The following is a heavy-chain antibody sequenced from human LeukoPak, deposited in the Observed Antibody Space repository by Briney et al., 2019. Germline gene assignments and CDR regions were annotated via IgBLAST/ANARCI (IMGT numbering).Heavy chain of an antibody. Sequence: GSLRLSCAASGFTFSSYSMSWVRQAPGKGLEWVSYISSSSSTIYYADSVKGRFTISRDNAKNSLYLQMNSLRAEDTAVYYCAREVEYYDSSGYYWPFDYWGQGTLVTVSS. CDR3: AREVEYYDSSGYYWPFDY. J-gene: IGHJ4*02. D-gene: IGHD3-22*01. V-gene: IGHV3-48*01. CDR1: GFTFSSYS. CDR2: ISSSSSTI.